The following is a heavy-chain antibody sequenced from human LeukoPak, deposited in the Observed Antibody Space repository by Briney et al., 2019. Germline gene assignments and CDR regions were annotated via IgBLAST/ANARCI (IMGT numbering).Heavy chain of an antibody. CDR2: IYYSGST. J-gene: IGHJ5*02. D-gene: IGHD1-26*01. CDR1: GYSISSGYY. CDR3: ARRNSGSYYRWVWFDP. Sequence: SETLSLTCTVSGYSISSGYYWGWIRQPPGKGLEWIGSIYYSGSTYYNPSLKSQVTISVDTSENQFSLKLSSVTAADTAVYYCARRNSGSYYRWVWFDPWGQGTLVTVSS. V-gene: IGHV4-38-2*02.